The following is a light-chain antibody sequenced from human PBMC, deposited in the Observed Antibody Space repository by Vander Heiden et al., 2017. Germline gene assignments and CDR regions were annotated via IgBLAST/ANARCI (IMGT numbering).Light chain of an antibody. CDR3: QQTYNTTWT. V-gene: IGKV1-39*01. CDR2: AAS. Sequence: EIQVTQSPSSLSAFLGDRVTITCRASQSITKYLNWYQQKPGQAPQLLIHAASSLQSGVPSRFSGSGSGTDFTLTISSLQPEDFATYYCQQTYNTTWTFGQGTEVEIK. CDR1: QSITKY. J-gene: IGKJ1*01.